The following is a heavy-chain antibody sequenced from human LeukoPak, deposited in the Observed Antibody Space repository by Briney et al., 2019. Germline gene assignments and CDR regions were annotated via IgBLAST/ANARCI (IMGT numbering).Heavy chain of an antibody. D-gene: IGHD1-14*01. Sequence: PGGSLRLSCTASGLTFSTSGFNWVRQAPGKGLEWVASIGPTGSDGYHADSIKGRFTISRDNANNFLYLQMNSLRAEDTAVYYCATETNGRHYDYWGQGTLLTVSS. V-gene: IGHV3-21*06. CDR3: ATETNGRHYDY. CDR1: GLTFSTSG. CDR2: IGPTGSDG. J-gene: IGHJ4*02.